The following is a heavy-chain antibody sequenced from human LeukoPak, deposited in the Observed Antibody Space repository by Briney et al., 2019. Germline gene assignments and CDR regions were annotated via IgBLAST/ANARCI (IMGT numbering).Heavy chain of an antibody. Sequence: PSDTLSLPCTVSCRPINSSSYSWGSIRQPPGNGLEWVGIIYYSGSTYYNPSLKSRVTGPVDTSKNQHSLKLSSVTAADTAVYYCARVIGYCSSTSGFGYFDYWGEGSLVTV. D-gene: IGHD2-2*01. V-gene: IGHV4-39*01. CDR3: ARVIGYCSSTSGFGYFDY. CDR2: IYYSGST. CDR1: CRPINSSSYS. J-gene: IGHJ4*02.